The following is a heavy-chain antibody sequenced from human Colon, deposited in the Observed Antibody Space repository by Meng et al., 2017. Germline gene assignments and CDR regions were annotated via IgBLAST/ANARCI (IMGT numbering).Heavy chain of an antibody. V-gene: IGHV4-34*01. CDR1: GGSFSGYY. CDR2: INHSGST. J-gene: IGHJ5*02. Sequence: VPLQQGGAGLLKPSETLSLTCAVYGGSFSGYYWSWIRQPPGKGLEWIGEINHSGSTNYNPSLKSRVTISVDTSKNQFSLKLSSVTAADTAVYYCARERLSSGWYGGRWFDPWGQGTLVTVSS. D-gene: IGHD6-19*01. CDR3: ARERLSSGWYGGRWFDP.